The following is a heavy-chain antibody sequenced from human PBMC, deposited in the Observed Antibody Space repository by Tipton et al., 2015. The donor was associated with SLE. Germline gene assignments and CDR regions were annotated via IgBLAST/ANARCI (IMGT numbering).Heavy chain of an antibody. Sequence: TLSLTCSVSRDSVSGGSYFWSWVRQPAGKGLEWLGHIYTSGSTDSTPPLKSRLTISVETSKNQFSLKVNPMTAADTAKYYCARALADLNGGVRFDPWGQGILVSVSS. CDR3: ARALADLNGGVRFDP. D-gene: IGHD1-1*01. V-gene: IGHV4-61*09. CDR2: IYTSGST. CDR1: RDSVSGGSYF. J-gene: IGHJ5*02.